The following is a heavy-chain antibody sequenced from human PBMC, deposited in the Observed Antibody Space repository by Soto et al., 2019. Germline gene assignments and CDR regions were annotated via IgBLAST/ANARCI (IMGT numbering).Heavy chain of an antibody. CDR2: VYSGGTT. V-gene: IGHV3-53*01. CDR1: GFAVSNNY. CDR3: ARAESPFDSGSSCYWGIDH. J-gene: IGHJ4*02. Sequence: GSLRLSCVASGFAVSNNYMNWVRQAPGQGLEWVSVVYSGGTTYYADSVRGRFTASRDDSKNTLFLELSSLRAEDTAVYYCARAESPFDSGSSCYWGIDHWGQGTLVTVSS. D-gene: IGHD3-22*01.